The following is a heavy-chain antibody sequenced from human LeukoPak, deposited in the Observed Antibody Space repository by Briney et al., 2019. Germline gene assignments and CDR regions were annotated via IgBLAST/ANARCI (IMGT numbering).Heavy chain of an antibody. J-gene: IGHJ5*02. V-gene: IGHV1-2*02. D-gene: IGHD1-7*01. CDR3: ARDSHNGNYSGFDP. Sequence: ASVKVSCKASGYSFNDKYLHWVRQAPGQGLEWMGWINPSSGGTNYAQKFQGRVTMTRDTSISTAYMELSRLRSDDTAVYYCARDSHNGNYSGFDPWGQGTLVTVSS. CDR1: GYSFNDKY. CDR2: INPSSGGT.